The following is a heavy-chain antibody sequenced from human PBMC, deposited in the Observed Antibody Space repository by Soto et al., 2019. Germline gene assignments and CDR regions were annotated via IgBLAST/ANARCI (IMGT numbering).Heavy chain of an antibody. CDR2: INPNSGGT. CDR1: GYTFTGYY. D-gene: IGHD6-19*01. CDR3: ARVGIVAVAGHYFDY. Sequence: QVQLVQSGAEVKKPGASVKVSCKASGYTFTGYYMHWVRQAPGQGLEWMGWINPNSGGTNYAQKFQGWVAMTRDPSISTAYMELSRLRSDDTAVYYCARVGIVAVAGHYFDYWGQGTLVTVSS. V-gene: IGHV1-2*04. J-gene: IGHJ4*02.